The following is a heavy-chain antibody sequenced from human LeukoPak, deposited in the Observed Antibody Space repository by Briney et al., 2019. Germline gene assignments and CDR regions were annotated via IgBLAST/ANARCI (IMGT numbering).Heavy chain of an antibody. D-gene: IGHD3-22*01. J-gene: IGHJ4*02. V-gene: IGHV3-21*01. CDR1: GFTFSSYS. CDR3: ARGVSVVVIND. CDR2: ISSSSSYI. Sequence: GGSLRLSCAASGFTFSSYSMNWVRQAPGKGLEWVSSISSSSSYIYYADSVKGRFTISRDNAKNSLYLQMNSLRAEDTAVYYCARGVSVVVINDWGQGTLVTVSS.